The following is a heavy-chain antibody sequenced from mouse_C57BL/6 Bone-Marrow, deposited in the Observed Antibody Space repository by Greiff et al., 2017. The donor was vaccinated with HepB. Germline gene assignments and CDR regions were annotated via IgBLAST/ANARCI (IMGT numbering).Heavy chain of an antibody. J-gene: IGHJ1*03. CDR3: TRDYYGRPYWYFDV. CDR1: GYTFTDYE. CDR2: IDPETGGT. V-gene: IGHV1-15*01. Sequence: QVQLKESGAELVRPGASVTLSCKASGYTFTDYEMHWVKQTPVHGLEWIGAIDPETGGTAYNQKFKGKAILTADKSSSTAYMELRSLTSEEAAVYYCTRDYYGRPYWYFDVWGTGTTVTVSS. D-gene: IGHD1-1*01.